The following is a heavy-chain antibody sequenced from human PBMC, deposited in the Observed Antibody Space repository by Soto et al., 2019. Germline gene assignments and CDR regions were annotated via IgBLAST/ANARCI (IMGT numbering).Heavy chain of an antibody. CDR1: GFTFSSYA. D-gene: IGHD6-6*01. CDR3: ARTLYSSSRIDY. CDR2: INGNGSST. Sequence: PGGSLRLSCAASGFTFSSYAMSWVRQAPGKGLVWVSGINGNGSSTCYVDSVKGRFTISRDNAKNTLYLQMNSLRAEDTAVYYCARTLYSSSRIDYWGPGTLVTVSS. V-gene: IGHV3-74*01. J-gene: IGHJ4*02.